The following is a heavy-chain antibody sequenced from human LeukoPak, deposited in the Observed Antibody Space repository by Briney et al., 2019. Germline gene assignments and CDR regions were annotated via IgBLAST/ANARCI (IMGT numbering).Heavy chain of an antibody. CDR2: ISGSGGST. CDR1: GFTFTSYA. J-gene: IGHJ6*02. D-gene: IGHD3-16*01. CDR3: ARDRSDYSIKYYYYYGMDV. Sequence: GGSLRLSCAASGFTFTSYAMSWVRRAPGKGLEWVSAISGSGGSTYYADSVKGRFTISRDNSKNTLYLQMNSLGAEDTAVFYCARDRSDYSIKYYYYYGMDVWGQGTTVTVSS. V-gene: IGHV3-23*01.